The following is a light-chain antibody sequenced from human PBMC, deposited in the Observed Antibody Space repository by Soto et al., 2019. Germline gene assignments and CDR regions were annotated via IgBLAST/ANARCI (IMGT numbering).Light chain of an antibody. CDR2: DAS. V-gene: IGKV3-11*01. Sequence: ENVLTQSPATLSLSPGERATLSCRASQSVSSYLAWYQQKPGQAPRLLIYDASNRATGIPARFSGSGSGTDFTLTISSLEPKDFAVYYCQQRSNWPPITFGQGTRLEIK. CDR1: QSVSSY. CDR3: QQRSNWPPIT. J-gene: IGKJ5*01.